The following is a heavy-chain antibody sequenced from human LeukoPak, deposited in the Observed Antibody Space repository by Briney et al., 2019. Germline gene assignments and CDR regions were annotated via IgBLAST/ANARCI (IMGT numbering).Heavy chain of an antibody. J-gene: IGHJ4*02. V-gene: IGHV4-39*01. CDR3: ARWMIVAPSLDY. CDR1: GGSISSSSYY. Sequence: SETLSLTCTVSGGSISSSSYYWGWIHQPPGKGLEWIGSIYYSGSTYYNPSLKSRVTISGDTSKSQFSLKLSSVTAADTAVYYCARWMIVAPSLDYWGQGTLVTVSS. D-gene: IGHD3-22*01. CDR2: IYYSGST.